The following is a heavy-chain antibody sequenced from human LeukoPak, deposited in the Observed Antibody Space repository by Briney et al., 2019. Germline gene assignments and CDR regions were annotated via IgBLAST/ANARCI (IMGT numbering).Heavy chain of an antibody. V-gene: IGHV1-46*01. CDR3: ARVDDFWIPPGEGMDV. J-gene: IGHJ6*02. Sequence: GASVKVSCKASGYTFTSYYMHWVRQAPGQGLEWMGIINPSGGSTSYAQKFQGRVTMTRDTSTSTVYMELSSLRSEDTAVYYCARVDDFWIPPGEGMDVWGQGTTVTVSS. D-gene: IGHD3-3*01. CDR1: GYTFTSYY. CDR2: INPSGGST.